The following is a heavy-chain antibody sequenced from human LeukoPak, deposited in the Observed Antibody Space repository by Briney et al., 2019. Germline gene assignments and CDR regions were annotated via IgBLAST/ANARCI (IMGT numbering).Heavy chain of an antibody. J-gene: IGHJ6*02. CDR3: ATSIPLSSSWFDYYYYYGMDV. Sequence: SETLSLTCTVSGGSISGSSYYWGWIRQPPGKGLEWIGSIYYSGSTYYNPSLKSRVTISVDTSKNQFSLKLSSVTAADTAVYYCATSIPLSSSWFDYYYYYGMDVWGQGTTVTVSS. CDR1: GGSISGSSYY. V-gene: IGHV4-39*07. D-gene: IGHD6-13*01. CDR2: IYYSGST.